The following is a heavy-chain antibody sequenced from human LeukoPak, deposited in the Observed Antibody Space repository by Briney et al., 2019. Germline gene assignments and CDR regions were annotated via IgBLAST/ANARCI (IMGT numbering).Heavy chain of an antibody. CDR3: ARIAVAPIYYFDY. V-gene: IGHV4-59*12. J-gene: IGHJ4*02. CDR2: IYYSGST. Sequence: PSETLSLTCTVSGGSISSYYWSWIRQPPGEGLEWIGYIYYSGSTYYNPSLKSRVTISVDTSKNQFSLKLSSVTAADTAVYYCARIAVAPIYYFDYWGQGTLVTVSS. D-gene: IGHD6-19*01. CDR1: GGSISSYY.